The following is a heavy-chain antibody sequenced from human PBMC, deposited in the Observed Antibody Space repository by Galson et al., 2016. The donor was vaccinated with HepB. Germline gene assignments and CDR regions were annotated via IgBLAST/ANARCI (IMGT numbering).Heavy chain of an antibody. CDR2: ISGSSDKI. V-gene: IGHV3-48*04. Sequence: SLRLSCAASGFAFSSHSMNWVRQAPGKGLEWLAYISGSSDKIYYGDSVKGRFTISRDNARNLLFLQMDGLRAEDTAAYFCARGDGTNWDFDYWGQGTLVTVSS. CDR3: ARGDGTNWDFDY. CDR1: GFAFSSHS. J-gene: IGHJ4*02. D-gene: IGHD7-27*01.